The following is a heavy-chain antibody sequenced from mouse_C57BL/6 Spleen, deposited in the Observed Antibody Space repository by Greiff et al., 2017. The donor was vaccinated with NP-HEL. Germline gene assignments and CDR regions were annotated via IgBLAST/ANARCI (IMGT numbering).Heavy chain of an antibody. CDR3: ARRLITTVVGGAMDY. V-gene: IGHV1-52*01. D-gene: IGHD1-1*01. Sequence: QVQLQQPGAELVRPGSSVKLSCKASGYTFTSYWMHWVKQRPIQGLEWIGNIDPSDSETHYNQKFKDKATLTVDKSSSTAYMQLSSLTSEDSAVYYCARRLITTVVGGAMDYWGQGTSVTVSS. CDR1: GYTFTSYW. J-gene: IGHJ4*01. CDR2: IDPSDSET.